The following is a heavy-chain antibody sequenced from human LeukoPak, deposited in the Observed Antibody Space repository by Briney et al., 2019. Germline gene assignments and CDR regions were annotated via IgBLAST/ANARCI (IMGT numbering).Heavy chain of an antibody. Sequence: ASVKVSFAASGYIFTSYWIHWVRQAPGQGLEWMGVINPSDDTRSYAQKFQGRVTMTRDTSTSTVHMELSSLRSDDSAVYYCARRRVVGTSEVVLDFWGQGTLVTVSS. CDR2: INPSDDTR. CDR1: GYIFTSYW. D-gene: IGHD1-26*01. J-gene: IGHJ4*02. CDR3: ARRRVVGTSEVVLDF. V-gene: IGHV1-46*01.